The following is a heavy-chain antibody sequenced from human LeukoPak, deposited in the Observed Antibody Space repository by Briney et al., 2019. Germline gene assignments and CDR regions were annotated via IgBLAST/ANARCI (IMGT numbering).Heavy chain of an antibody. CDR2: ISDIGSI. CDR1: GGSTSSDY. J-gene: IGHJ6*02. V-gene: IGHV4-59*08. CDR3: ARQHSSSSLYYYYGMDV. Sequence: SETLSLTCTVSGGSTSSDYWSWIRQPPGKGLEWIAYISDIGSINYNPSLKSRVTISLDTSKNQFSLKLSSVTAADTAVYYCARQHSSSSLYYYYGMDVWGQGTTVTVSS. D-gene: IGHD6-6*01.